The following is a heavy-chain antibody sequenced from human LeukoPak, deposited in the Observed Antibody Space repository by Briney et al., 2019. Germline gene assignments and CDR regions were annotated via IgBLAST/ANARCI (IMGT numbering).Heavy chain of an antibody. J-gene: IGHJ6*02. CDR1: GGTFNSFA. CDR3: ARAEYYGSRIYTDYYYGMDV. CDR2: INAMCNTA. V-gene: IGHV1-69*01. D-gene: IGHD3-10*01. Sequence: SVKVSCKVSGGTFNSFAISWVRQAPGQGLEWMGGINAMCNTANYTQKFQGRVTITADGSTSTAYMELSSLRSEDTAVYYCARAEYYGSRIYTDYYYGMDVWGRGTTVTVSS.